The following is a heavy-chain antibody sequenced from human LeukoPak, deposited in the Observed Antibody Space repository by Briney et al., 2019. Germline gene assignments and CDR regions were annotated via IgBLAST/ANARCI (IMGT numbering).Heavy chain of an antibody. CDR3: ARAPSEIGGYYPEYFRH. CDR2: VKEDGSEK. J-gene: IGHJ1*01. Sequence: PGGSLRLSCAASGFTFSSYWMSWVRQAPGKGLEWVANVKEDGSEKFYVETVKGRFTISRDNAKNSLFLQMNSLRAEDTAVYYCARAPSEIGGYYPEYFRHWGQGTLVTVSS. V-gene: IGHV3-7*01. D-gene: IGHD3-22*01. CDR1: GFTFSSYW.